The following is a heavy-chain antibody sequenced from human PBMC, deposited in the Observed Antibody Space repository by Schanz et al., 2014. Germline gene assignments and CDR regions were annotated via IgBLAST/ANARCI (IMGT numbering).Heavy chain of an antibody. J-gene: IGHJ4*02. CDR2: ISYDGNNK. CDR1: GFTFRSNG. CDR3: AREMDTAIGDY. V-gene: IGHV3-30*03. D-gene: IGHD5-18*01. Sequence: QVQLVESGGGVVQPGRSLRLSCAASGFTFRSNGMHWVRQAPGKGLEWVALISYDGNNKFYTDSVKGRFTISRDNSRNTLYLEIDTLRPEDTAVYFCAREMDTAIGDYWGQGTLVTVSS.